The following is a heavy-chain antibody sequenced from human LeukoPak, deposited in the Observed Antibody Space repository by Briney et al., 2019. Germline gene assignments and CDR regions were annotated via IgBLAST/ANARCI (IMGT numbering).Heavy chain of an antibody. CDR1: GYTFTGYY. Sequence: GASVKVSCKASGYTFTGYYMHWVRQAPGQGLEWMGRINPNSGGTNYAQKFQGRVTMTGDTSISTAYMELSRLRSDDTAVYYCARDFIVGATINAFDIWGQGTMVTVSS. CDR2: INPNSGGT. V-gene: IGHV1-2*06. J-gene: IGHJ3*02. D-gene: IGHD1-26*01. CDR3: ARDFIVGATINAFDI.